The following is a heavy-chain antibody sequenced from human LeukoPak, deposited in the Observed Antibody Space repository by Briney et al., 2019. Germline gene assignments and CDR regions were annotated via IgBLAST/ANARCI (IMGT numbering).Heavy chain of an antibody. D-gene: IGHD2-2*01. V-gene: IGHV3-23*01. Sequence: GGSLRLSCAASGFTFSSYAMSWVRQAPGKGLEWVSAISGSGGSTYYADSVKGRFTISRDNSKNTLYLQMNSLRAEDTAVYYCARDPGLVYCSSTSCYSWFDPWGQGTLVTVSS. J-gene: IGHJ5*02. CDR2: ISGSGGST. CDR1: GFTFSSYA. CDR3: ARDPGLVYCSSTSCYSWFDP.